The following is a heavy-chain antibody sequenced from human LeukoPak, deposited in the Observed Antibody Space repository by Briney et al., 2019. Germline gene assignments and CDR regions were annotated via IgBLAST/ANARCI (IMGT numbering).Heavy chain of an antibody. CDR1: GGSISSYY. CDR3: ARGHILTGYVYFDY. V-gene: IGHV4-59*01. CDR2: IYYSGST. J-gene: IGHJ4*02. D-gene: IGHD3-9*01. Sequence: PSETLSLTCTVSGGSISSYYWSWIRQPPGKGLEWIGYIYYSGSTNYSPSLKSRVTISVDTSKNQFSLKLSSVTAADTAVYYCARGHILTGYVYFDYWGQGTLVTVSS.